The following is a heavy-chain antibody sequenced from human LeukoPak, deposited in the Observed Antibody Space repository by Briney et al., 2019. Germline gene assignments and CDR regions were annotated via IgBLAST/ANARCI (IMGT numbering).Heavy chain of an antibody. CDR2: IRYDGSNK. J-gene: IGHJ4*02. CDR3: AKDRHTRLGYSYGPDY. Sequence: GGSLRLSCAASGFTISSYGMHWVRQAPGKGLEWVAFIRYDGSNKYYADSVKGRFTISRDNSKNTLCLQMNSLRAEDTAVYYCAKDRHTRLGYSYGPDYWGQGTLVTVSS. D-gene: IGHD5-18*01. CDR1: GFTISSYG. V-gene: IGHV3-30*02.